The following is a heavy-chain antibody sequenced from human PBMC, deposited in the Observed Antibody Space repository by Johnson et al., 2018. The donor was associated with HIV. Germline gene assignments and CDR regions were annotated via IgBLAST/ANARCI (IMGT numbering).Heavy chain of an antibody. CDR2: ISYDGSNK. Sequence: QVQLVESGGGVVRPGGSLRLSCAASGFTFSSSGMHWVRQAPGKGLEWVAVISYDGSNKYYADSVKGRFTISRDNSKNTLYLQMGSLRAEDMAVYYCARRFYDSSGAGFDIWGQGTMVTVSS. CDR1: GFTFSSSG. J-gene: IGHJ3*02. CDR3: ARRFYDSSGAGFDI. V-gene: IGHV3-30*03. D-gene: IGHD3-22*01.